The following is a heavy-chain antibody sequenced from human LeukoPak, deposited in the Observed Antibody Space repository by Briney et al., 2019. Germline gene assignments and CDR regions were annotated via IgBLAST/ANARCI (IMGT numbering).Heavy chain of an antibody. Sequence: ASVKVSCKASGGTFTSYTVSWVRQAPGKGLEWMGGFDPEDGETIYAQKFQGRVTMTEDTSTDTAYMELSSLRSEDTAVYYCATDYPRYCSGGSCYSDWGQGTLVTVSS. V-gene: IGHV1-24*01. CDR2: FDPEDGET. J-gene: IGHJ4*02. CDR3: ATDYPRYCSGGSCYSD. CDR1: GGTFTSYT. D-gene: IGHD2-15*01.